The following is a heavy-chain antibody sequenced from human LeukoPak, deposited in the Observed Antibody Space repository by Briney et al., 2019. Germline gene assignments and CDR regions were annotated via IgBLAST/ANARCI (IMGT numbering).Heavy chain of an antibody. CDR1: GFTFSNYW. V-gene: IGHV3-7*05. CDR2: INQDGSQK. Sequence: PGGSLRLSCAVSGFTFSNYWMSWVRQAPGKGLEWVANINQDGSQKYYVDSVKGRFTISRDNAKNSLYLQMNSLRADGTAVYYCARTPTTWGQGTLVTVSS. CDR3: ARTPTT. D-gene: IGHD1-14*01. J-gene: IGHJ4*02.